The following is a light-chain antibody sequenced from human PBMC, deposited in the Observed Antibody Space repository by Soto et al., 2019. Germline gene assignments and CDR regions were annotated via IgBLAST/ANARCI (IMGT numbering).Light chain of an antibody. J-gene: IGKJ4*01. V-gene: IGKV3-20*01. CDR2: GAS. Sequence: EIVLTQSPGTLSLSPGERATLSCRASQSVSSSYLAWYQQKPGQAPRLLIYGASSKATGIPDRFSSSGYRRDFTLFIISLEPEDFAVYYCQQYGSSLALTFGGGTKVDIK. CDR3: QQYGSSLALT. CDR1: QSVSSSY.